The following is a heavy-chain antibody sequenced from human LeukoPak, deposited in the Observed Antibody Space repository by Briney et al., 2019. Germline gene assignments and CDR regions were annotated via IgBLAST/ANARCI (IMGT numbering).Heavy chain of an antibody. J-gene: IGHJ5*02. V-gene: IGHV4-28*01. Sequence: SETLPLTCAVSGYSISSSNWWGWIRQPPGKGLEWIGYIYYSGSTYHNPSLKSRVTMSVDTSKNQFSLKLSSVTAVDTAVYYCARSVGKTGNWFDPWGQGTLVTVSS. CDR3: ARSVGKTGNWFDP. D-gene: IGHD3-10*01. CDR2: IYYSGST. CDR1: GYSISSSNW.